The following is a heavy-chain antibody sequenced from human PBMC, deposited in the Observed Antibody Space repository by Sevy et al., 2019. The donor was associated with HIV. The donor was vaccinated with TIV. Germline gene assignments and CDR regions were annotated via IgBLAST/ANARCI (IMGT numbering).Heavy chain of an antibody. CDR1: GFTFSSYA. J-gene: IGHJ4*02. CDR2: ISGSGGST. D-gene: IGHD2-15*01. V-gene: IGHV3-23*01. CDR3: AKDPSTKLGYCSGGSCPFDY. Sequence: GSLRLSCAASGFTFSSYAMSWVRQAPGKGLEWVSAISGSGGSTYYADSVNGRFTISRDNSKNTLYLKMNSLRAEDTAVYYCAKDPSTKLGYCSGGSCPFDYWGQGTLVTVSS.